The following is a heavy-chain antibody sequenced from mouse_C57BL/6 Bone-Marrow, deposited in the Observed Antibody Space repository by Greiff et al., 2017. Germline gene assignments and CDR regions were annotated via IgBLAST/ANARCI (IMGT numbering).Heavy chain of an antibody. CDR3: ARRAGSSLAWFAY. D-gene: IGHD1-1*01. Sequence: EVNLVESGGGLVQPGGSLKLSCAASGFTFSDYYMYWVRQTPEKRLEWVAYISNGGGSTYYPEPVQGRFTISRDNAKNTLDLQRIRLKSEDTAMYYCARRAGSSLAWFAYWGQGTLVTVSA. J-gene: IGHJ3*01. CDR1: GFTFSDYY. CDR2: ISNGGGST. V-gene: IGHV5-12*01.